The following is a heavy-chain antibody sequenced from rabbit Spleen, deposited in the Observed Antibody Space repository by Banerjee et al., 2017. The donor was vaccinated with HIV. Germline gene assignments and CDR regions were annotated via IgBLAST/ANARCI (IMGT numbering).Heavy chain of an antibody. D-gene: IGHD8-1*01. CDR1: GFSFSSSDW. J-gene: IGHJ6*01. Sequence: QSLEESGGDLVKPGASLTLTCTASGFSFSSSDWICWVRQAPGKGLEWIACIYAGITYYASWAKGRFTISKTSSTTVTLQMTSLTAADTATYFCARDTGSSFSSYGMDLWGPGTLVTVS. CDR2: IYAGIT. CDR3: ARDTGSSFSSYGMDL. V-gene: IGHV1S40*01.